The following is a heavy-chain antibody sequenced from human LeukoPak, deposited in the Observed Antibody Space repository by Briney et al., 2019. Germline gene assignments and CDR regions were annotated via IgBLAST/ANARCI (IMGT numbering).Heavy chain of an antibody. V-gene: IGHV3-7*01. J-gene: IGHJ4*02. D-gene: IGHD3-22*01. Sequence: GGSLRLSCAASGFTFSSYWMNWVRQAPGQGLEWVANIKQDGSEKYYVDPAKGRFTISRDNAKNSLYLQMDSPRTEDTAADYCAKGPFFYYDASGYNYFDFWGQGTLVTVSS. CDR3: AKGPFFYYDASGYNYFDF. CDR1: GFTFSSYW. CDR2: IKQDGSEK.